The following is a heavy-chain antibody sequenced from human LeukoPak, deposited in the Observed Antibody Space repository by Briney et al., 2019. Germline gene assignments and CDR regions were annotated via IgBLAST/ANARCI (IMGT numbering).Heavy chain of an antibody. J-gene: IGHJ4*02. V-gene: IGHV3-7*01. CDR1: GFTHNTYW. CDR3: ARDSARKDY. D-gene: IGHD6-6*01. Sequence: QSGGPLRLSCAASGFTHNTYWMSWVRQAPGKALVGVANIKQEGNEKYSVHSVKGRFTISRDNAKNSLYLQRNSRRAEDTAMYYCARDSARKDYWGQGTLVTVSS. CDR2: IKQEGNEK.